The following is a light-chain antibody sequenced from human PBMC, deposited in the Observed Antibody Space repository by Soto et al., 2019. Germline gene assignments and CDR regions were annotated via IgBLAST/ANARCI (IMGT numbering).Light chain of an antibody. CDR3: QQYNNWPLT. CDR1: QSVTSN. J-gene: IGKJ4*01. Sequence: EIVMTQSPATLSVSPRERATLSCRASQSVTSNLAWYQQKPGQPPRRLIYGASTRATGIPARFSGSGSGTEFTLTISSLQSEDFAVYYCQQYNNWPLTFGGGTKVDIK. CDR2: GAS. V-gene: IGKV3-15*01.